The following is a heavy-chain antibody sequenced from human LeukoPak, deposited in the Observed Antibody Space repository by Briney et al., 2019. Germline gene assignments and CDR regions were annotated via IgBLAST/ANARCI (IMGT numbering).Heavy chain of an antibody. CDR1: GDSVSSNSAA. D-gene: IGHD3-22*01. Sequence: SQTLSLTCAISGDSVSSNSAARNWIRQSPSRGLEWLGRTYYRSKWYNDYAVSVKSRITINPDTSKNQFSLQLNSVTPEDTAVYYCEREEDSRGYVYYYYGMDVWGKGTTVTVSS. V-gene: IGHV6-1*01. CDR2: TYYRSKWYN. CDR3: EREEDSRGYVYYYYGMDV. J-gene: IGHJ6*04.